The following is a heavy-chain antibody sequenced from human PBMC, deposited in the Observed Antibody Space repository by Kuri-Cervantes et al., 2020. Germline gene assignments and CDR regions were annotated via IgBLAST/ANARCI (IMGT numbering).Heavy chain of an antibody. CDR3: ARHDSSGWYSKRVVDY. CDR1: GGSFSGYY. Sequence: SQTLSLTCAAYGGSFSGYYWSWIRHPPGKGLEWIGEINHSGSTNYNPSLKSRVTISVDTSKNQFSLKLSSVTAADTAVYYCARHDSSGWYSKRVVDYWGQGTLVTVSS. V-gene: IGHV4-34*01. CDR2: INHSGST. J-gene: IGHJ4*02. D-gene: IGHD6-19*01.